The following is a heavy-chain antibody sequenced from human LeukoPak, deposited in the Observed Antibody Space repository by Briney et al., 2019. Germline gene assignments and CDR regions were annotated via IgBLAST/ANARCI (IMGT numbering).Heavy chain of an antibody. D-gene: IGHD6-19*01. V-gene: IGHV3-11*01. CDR2: ISRRGSNI. J-gene: IGHJ6*02. Sequence: GGSLRLSCPASGFTFSDYYMSWIRQAAGKGLGWVAYISRRGSNIYYADSLKGRFTISRDNAKNSLYLQMNSLRAEDTAVYYCARARGSSGPRHYYYGMDVWGQGTTVTVSS. CDR3: ARARGSSGPRHYYYGMDV. CDR1: GFTFSDYY.